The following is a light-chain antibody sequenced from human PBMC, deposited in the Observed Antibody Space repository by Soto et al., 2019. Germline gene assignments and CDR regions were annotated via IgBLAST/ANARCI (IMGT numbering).Light chain of an antibody. V-gene: IGLV1-51*01. CDR2: DNS. Sequence: QSVLTQPPSVSAAPGQKVTISCSGSSSNIGNNYVSWYQQVPGTAPKLLIYDNSERPSGIPDRFSGSKSGTSATLGITGLQTGDEADYYCGTWDTSLSAVVFGGGTKVTVL. J-gene: IGLJ2*01. CDR1: SSNIGNNY. CDR3: GTWDTSLSAVV.